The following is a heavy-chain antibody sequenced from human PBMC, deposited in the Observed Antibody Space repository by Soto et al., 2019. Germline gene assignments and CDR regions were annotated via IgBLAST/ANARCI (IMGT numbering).Heavy chain of an antibody. CDR3: EKDLGIITFMYYFGP. J-gene: IGHJ5*02. Sequence: PGGSLRISSTASGFNLSNHAMSWVRQAPGEVLELVSVISDSGGTTYYADSVKGRLTISRDNYKNTLYLQMNSLRAEDTAIYYFEKDLGIITFMYYFGPWGLGTLVSVSS. CDR1: GFNLSNHA. V-gene: IGHV3-23*01. CDR2: ISDSGGTT. D-gene: IGHD3-16*01.